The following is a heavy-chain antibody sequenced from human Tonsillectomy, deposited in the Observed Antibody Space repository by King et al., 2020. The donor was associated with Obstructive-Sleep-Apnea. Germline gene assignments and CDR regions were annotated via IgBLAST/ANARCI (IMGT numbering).Heavy chain of an antibody. D-gene: IGHD3-16*01. CDR2: IYHSGST. CDR1: GYSISSGYY. Sequence: QLQESGPGLVKPSETLSLTCTVSGYSISSGYYWGWIRQPPGKGLEWIGSIYHSGSTYYNPSLKSRVTISVDTSKNQFSLKLSSVTAADTAVYYCARDIRGSYFDYWGQGTLVTVSS. V-gene: IGHV4-38-2*02. CDR3: ARDIRGSYFDY. J-gene: IGHJ4*03.